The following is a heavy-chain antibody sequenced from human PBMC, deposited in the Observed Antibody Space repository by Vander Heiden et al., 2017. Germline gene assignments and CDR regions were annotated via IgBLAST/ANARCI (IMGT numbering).Heavy chain of an antibody. CDR1: GITFSSYW. CDR2: IKQDGSEK. CDR3: AGGRGWLTDY. D-gene: IGHD6-19*01. V-gene: IGHV3-7*01. Sequence: EVQVGASGGGLVVPGGSLKLSCEASGITFSSYWMNWFRQAPGKGLEWVANIKQDGSEKRYIDSVKGRFAISRDNAKQSVYLQMNNLRVDDSAVYYCAGGRGWLTDYWGQGVLVTVSS. J-gene: IGHJ4*02.